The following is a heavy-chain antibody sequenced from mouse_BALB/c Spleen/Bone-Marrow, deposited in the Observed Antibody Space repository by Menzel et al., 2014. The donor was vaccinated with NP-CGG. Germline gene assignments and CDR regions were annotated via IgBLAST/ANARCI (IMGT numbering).Heavy chain of an antibody. J-gene: IGHJ4*01. CDR3: ARWEYYAKAL. CDR1: GFNIKDTY. CDR2: IDPANGNT. V-gene: IGHV14-3*02. Sequence: VQLQQSGAELVKPGASVKLSCTASGFNIKDTYMHWVKQRPEQGLEWIGRIDPANGNTKYDPKFQGKATITADTSSNEAFLQLSSLTTEDTAGYYCARWEYYAKALWGQGTSVTVSS. D-gene: IGHD2-10*02.